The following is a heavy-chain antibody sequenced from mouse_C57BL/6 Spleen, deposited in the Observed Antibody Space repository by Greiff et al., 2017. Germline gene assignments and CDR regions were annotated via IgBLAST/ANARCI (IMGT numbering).Heavy chain of an antibody. CDR3: ARGGFYGNLMDY. V-gene: IGHV1-61*01. CDR1: GYTFTSYW. CDR2: IYPSDSET. D-gene: IGHD2-1*01. J-gene: IGHJ4*01. Sequence: QVQLQQPGAELVRPGSSVKLSCKASGYTFTSYWMDWVKQRPGQGLEWIGNIYPSDSETHYNQKFKDKATLTVDKSSSTAYMQLSSLTSEDSAVYYCARGGFYGNLMDYCGQGTSVTVSS.